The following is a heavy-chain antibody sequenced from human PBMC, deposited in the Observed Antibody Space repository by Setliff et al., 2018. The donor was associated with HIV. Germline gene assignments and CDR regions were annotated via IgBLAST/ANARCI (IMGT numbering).Heavy chain of an antibody. CDR2: INHSGRT. V-gene: IGHV4-34*01. Sequence: SETLSLTCAVYGGSFSDNYWSWIRQSPGKGLEWIGEINHSGRTNYNPSLKSRVTISVDTSKNQFSLKLTSMTAADTAVYYCALRRYSSWARFDSWGQGTLVTVSS. CDR3: ALRRYSSWARFDS. D-gene: IGHD2-21*01. CDR1: GGSFSDNY. J-gene: IGHJ4*02.